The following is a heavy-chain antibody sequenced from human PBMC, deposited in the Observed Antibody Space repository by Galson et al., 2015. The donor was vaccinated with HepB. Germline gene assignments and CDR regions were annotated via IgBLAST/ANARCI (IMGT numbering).Heavy chain of an antibody. CDR2: ITPFNGNT. CDR3: ASGDPAHYGMDV. CDR1: GYTFTYRY. D-gene: IGHD2-21*01. V-gene: IGHV1-45*02. Sequence: SVKVSCKASGYTFTYRYLHWVRQAPGQALEWMGWITPFNGNTNYAQKFQDRVTITRDRSMSTAYMELSSLRSEDTAMYYCASGDPAHYGMDVWGQGTTVTVSS. J-gene: IGHJ6*02.